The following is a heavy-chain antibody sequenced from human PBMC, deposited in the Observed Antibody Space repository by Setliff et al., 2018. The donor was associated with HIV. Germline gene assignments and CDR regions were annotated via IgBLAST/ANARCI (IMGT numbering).Heavy chain of an antibody. CDR3: ASQPAYSTDWYPPGYFDH. CDR2: TDYSGST. V-gene: IGHV4-59*08. CDR1: GGPISSYY. Sequence: SETLSLTCTVSGGPISSYYWSWIRQPPGKGLEWIGYTDYSGSTNYNPSLKSRVTISVDTSRNQFSLKLSSGTAADTAVYYCASQPAYSTDWYPPGYFDHWGREPWSPSPQ. J-gene: IGHJ4*02. D-gene: IGHD6-19*01.